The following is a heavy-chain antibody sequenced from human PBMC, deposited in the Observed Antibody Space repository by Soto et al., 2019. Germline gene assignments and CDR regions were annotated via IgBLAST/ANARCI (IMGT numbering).Heavy chain of an antibody. CDR1: GYVFPTLW. CDR2: IYPRDSDT. J-gene: IGHJ3*01. CDR3: ATPPSYYDMVDAFDV. V-gene: IGHV5-51*01. D-gene: IGHD3-22*01. Sequence: GESLKISCEASGYVFPTLWVAWVRQRPGKGLEWMGIIYPRDSDTRYSPSFQGQVTFSADKSVGTIYLQWNSLTVSDTAIYYCATPPSYYDMVDAFDVWGQGTMVTVAS.